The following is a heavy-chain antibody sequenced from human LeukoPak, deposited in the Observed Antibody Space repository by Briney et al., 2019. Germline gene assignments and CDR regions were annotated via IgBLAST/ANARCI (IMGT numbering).Heavy chain of an antibody. CDR1: GGSVSSVGYY. D-gene: IGHD2-15*01. CDR2: IYDSGST. V-gene: IGHV4-31*03. J-gene: IGHJ4*02. CDR3: ARVVEVAGDFDS. Sequence: SQTLSLTCTVSGGSVSSVGYYWSWIRQPLGKGLEWIGYIYDSGSTDYNPSLKSRVTISVDTSKSQFSLKVSSVTAADTAVYYCARVVEVAGDFDSWGQGTLVTVSS.